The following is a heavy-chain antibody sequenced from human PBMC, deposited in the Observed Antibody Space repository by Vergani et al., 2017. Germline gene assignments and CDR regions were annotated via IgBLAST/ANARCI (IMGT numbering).Heavy chain of an antibody. CDR2: ISSSSSTI. V-gene: IGHV3-48*01. D-gene: IGHD6-13*01. Sequence: EVQLVESGGGLVQPGGSLRLSCAASGFTFSSYSMNWVRQAPGKGLEWVSYISSSSSTIYYADSVKGRFTISRDNAKNSLYLQMNSLRAEDAAVYYCARATLYISSWYGGYYFDYWGQGTLVTVSS. J-gene: IGHJ4*02. CDR3: ARATLYISSWYGGYYFDY. CDR1: GFTFSSYS.